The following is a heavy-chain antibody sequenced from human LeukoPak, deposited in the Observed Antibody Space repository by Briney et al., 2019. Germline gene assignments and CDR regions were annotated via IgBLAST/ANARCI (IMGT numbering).Heavy chain of an antibody. CDR1: GYTFTSYG. CDR3: ARYYYDSSGYTDY. Sequence: GASVKVSCKASGYTFTSYGISWVRQAPGQGLEWMGRIIPILGIANYAQKFQGRVTITADKSTSTAYMELSSLRSEDTAVYYCARYYYDSSGYTDYWGQGTLVTASS. D-gene: IGHD3-22*01. CDR2: IIPILGIA. V-gene: IGHV1-69*04. J-gene: IGHJ4*02.